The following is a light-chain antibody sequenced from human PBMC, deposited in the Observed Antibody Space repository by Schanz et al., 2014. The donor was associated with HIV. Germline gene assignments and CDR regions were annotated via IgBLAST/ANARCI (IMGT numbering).Light chain of an antibody. CDR2: DAS. CDR3: QQRSNWRFT. J-gene: IGKJ3*01. Sequence: EIVLTQSPATLSVSPGGRATLSCRASHSVSSNLAWYQQRPGQSPRLVIYDASTRAPGIPARFSGSGSGTDFTLTISSLEPEDFAVYYCQQRSNWRFTFGPGTKVDIK. V-gene: IGKV3-11*01. CDR1: HSVSSN.